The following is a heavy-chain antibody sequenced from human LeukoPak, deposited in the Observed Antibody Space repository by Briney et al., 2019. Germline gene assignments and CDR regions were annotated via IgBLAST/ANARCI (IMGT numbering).Heavy chain of an antibody. V-gene: IGHV3-7*01. CDR1: GFTFSSYW. CDR3: SATRSHFDY. J-gene: IGHJ4*02. D-gene: IGHD1-14*01. CDR2: IKQDGSEK. Sequence: GGSLRLSCAASGFTFSSYWMSWVRQAPGKGLEWVANIKQDGSEKYYVDSVKGRFTISRDNAKNSLYLQMNSLRAGDTAVYYCSATRSHFDYWGQGTLVTVSS.